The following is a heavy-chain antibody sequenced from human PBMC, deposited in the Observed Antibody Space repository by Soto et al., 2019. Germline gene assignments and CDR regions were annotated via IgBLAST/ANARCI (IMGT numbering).Heavy chain of an antibody. V-gene: IGHV1-46*01. CDR2: INPSGGST. CDR3: ARERRNTIYYYYGMDV. CDR1: GYTFTSYY. Sequence: GASMKGSRKASGYTFTSYYIHWVRQAPGQGLEWMGIINPSGGSTSYAQKFQGRVTMTRDTSTSTVYMELSSLRSEDTAVYYCARERRNTIYYYYGMDVWGQGTTVTVSS. D-gene: IGHD3-3*01. J-gene: IGHJ6*02.